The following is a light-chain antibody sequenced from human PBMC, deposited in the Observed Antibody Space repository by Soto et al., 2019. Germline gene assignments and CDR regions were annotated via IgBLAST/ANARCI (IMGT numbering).Light chain of an antibody. CDR3: QQYYGSTWT. Sequence: DIVMTQSPDSLAVSLGERATINCKSSQSVLYSSNNKNYLAWYQQKPGRPPKLLIYWASTRQSGVPDRFSGSGSGTDFTLTISSLQAEDVAVYYCQQYYGSTWTFGQGTKVEIK. J-gene: IGKJ1*01. CDR1: QSVLYSSNNKNY. CDR2: WAS. V-gene: IGKV4-1*01.